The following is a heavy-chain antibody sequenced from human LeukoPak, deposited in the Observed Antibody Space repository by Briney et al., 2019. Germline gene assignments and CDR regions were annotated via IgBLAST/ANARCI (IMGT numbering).Heavy chain of an antibody. CDR1: GFTFSSYS. V-gene: IGHV3-30*02. J-gene: IGHJ4*02. D-gene: IGHD5-12*01. Sequence: GGSLRLSCAASGFTFSSYSMNWVRQDPGKGLMRVAFIRYDGSTKYYEDSVKGRFTICRDNSKDTVYLQMNSLRDEDTALYYCAKDIDIVATTPYYFDYWGQGTLVTVSS. CDR3: AKDIDIVATTPYYFDY. CDR2: IRYDGSTK.